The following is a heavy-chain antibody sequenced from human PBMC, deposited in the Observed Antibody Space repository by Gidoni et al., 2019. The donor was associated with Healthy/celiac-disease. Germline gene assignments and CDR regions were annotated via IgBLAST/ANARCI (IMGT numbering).Heavy chain of an antibody. CDR1: GFTFSSYA. CDR3: AKMGIAVAGNLYYYYGMDV. V-gene: IGHV3-23*01. J-gene: IGHJ6*02. D-gene: IGHD6-19*01. Sequence: EVQLLESGGGLVQPGGSLRLSCAASGFTFSSYAMSWVRQAPGKGLEWFSAISGSGGSTYYADSVKGRFTISRDNSKSTLYLQMNSLRAEDTAVYYCAKMGIAVAGNLYYYYGMDVWGQGTTVTVSS. CDR2: ISGSGGST.